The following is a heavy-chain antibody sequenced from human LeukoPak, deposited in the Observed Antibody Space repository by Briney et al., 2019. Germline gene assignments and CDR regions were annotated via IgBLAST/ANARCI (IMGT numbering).Heavy chain of an antibody. CDR2: IYTSGST. CDR1: GGSISSGSYY. D-gene: IGHD6-13*01. J-gene: IGHJ5*02. Sequence: SETLSLTCTVSGGSISSGSYYWSWIRQPAGKGLEWIGRIYTSGSTNYSPSLKSRVTISVDTSKNQFSLKLSSVTAADTAVYYCARAPTIGIAAAGNWFDPWGQGTLVTVSS. CDR3: ARAPTIGIAAAGNWFDP. V-gene: IGHV4-61*02.